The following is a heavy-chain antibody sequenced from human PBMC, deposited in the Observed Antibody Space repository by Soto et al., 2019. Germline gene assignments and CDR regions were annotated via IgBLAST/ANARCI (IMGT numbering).Heavy chain of an antibody. J-gene: IGHJ4*02. CDR3: AVYFRDWGVDACDY. CDR2: VKSKQNGGAI. D-gene: IGHD2-21*01. V-gene: IGHV3-15*07. Sequence: PGGSLRLSCAASGFTFNTAWMNWVRQTPGKGLEWVGRVKSKQNGGAIDYAAPVKGRFTISRDDSKNTLYLEMKSLKTEDTAIYYCAVYFRDWGVDACDYWGQGTLVTVSS. CDR1: GFTFNTAW.